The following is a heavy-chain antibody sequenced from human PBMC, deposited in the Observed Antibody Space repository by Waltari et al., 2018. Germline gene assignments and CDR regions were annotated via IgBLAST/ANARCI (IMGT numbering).Heavy chain of an antibody. CDR2: INPTGDQT. J-gene: IGHJ5*02. D-gene: IGHD3-9*01. CDR3: VMSTGYNRFDP. Sequence: QVHLVQSGTEVKKPGASVKVSCKSSGLSFSSYYIHWLRPAPGQGLEWMGLINPTGDQTTYAHRFQGRVTMTRDTSTRTAYLDLHSLRSADTAVYFCVMSTGYNRFDPWGQGTRVTVSA. CDR1: GLSFSSYY. V-gene: IGHV1-46*01.